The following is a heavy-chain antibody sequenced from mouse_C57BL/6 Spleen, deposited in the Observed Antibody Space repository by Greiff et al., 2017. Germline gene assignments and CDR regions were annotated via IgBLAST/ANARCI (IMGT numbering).Heavy chain of an antibody. V-gene: IGHV1-81*01. Sequence: QVQLQQSGAELARPGASVKLSCKASGYTFTSYGISWVKQRTGQGLEWIGEIYPRSGNTYYNEKFKGKATLTADKSSSTAYMELRSLTSEDSAVYFCARNYGSSPLGAMDYWGQGTSGTVSS. CDR1: GYTFTSYG. CDR3: ARNYGSSPLGAMDY. D-gene: IGHD1-1*01. J-gene: IGHJ4*01. CDR2: IYPRSGNT.